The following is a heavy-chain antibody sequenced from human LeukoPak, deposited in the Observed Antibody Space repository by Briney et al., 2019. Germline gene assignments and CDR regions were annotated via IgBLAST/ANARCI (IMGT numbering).Heavy chain of an antibody. Sequence: PSETLSLTCAVYGGSFSGYYWSWIRQPPGKGLEWIGEINHSGSTNYNPSLKSRVTISVDTSKNQFSLKLSSVTAADTAVYYCARHFDSSGYYSLGWFDPWGQGTLVTVSS. CDR3: ARHFDSSGYYSLGWFDP. D-gene: IGHD3-22*01. J-gene: IGHJ5*02. CDR2: INHSGST. V-gene: IGHV4-34*01. CDR1: GGSFSGYY.